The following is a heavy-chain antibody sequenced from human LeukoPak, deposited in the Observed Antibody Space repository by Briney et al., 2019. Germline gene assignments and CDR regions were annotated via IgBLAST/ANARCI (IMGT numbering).Heavy chain of an antibody. CDR2: ISSSSSYI. CDR1: GFTFSSYS. J-gene: IGHJ6*02. CDR3: ARGFSSSWGYYYYGMDV. Sequence: GGSLRLSCAASGFTFSSYSMNWVRQAPGKGLKWVSSISSSSSYIYYADSVKGRFTISRDNAKNSLYLQMNSLRAEDTAVYYCARGFSSSWGYYYYGMDVWGQGTTVTVSS. V-gene: IGHV3-21*01. D-gene: IGHD6-13*01.